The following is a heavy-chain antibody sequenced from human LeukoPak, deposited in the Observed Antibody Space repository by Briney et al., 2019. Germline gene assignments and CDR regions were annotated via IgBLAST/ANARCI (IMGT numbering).Heavy chain of an antibody. Sequence: GESLKISCKGSGYNFTNYWIGWVRQMPGKGLEWMGIIYPGDSDTRYSPSFQGQVTISADKSISTAYLQWSSLKASDTAMYYCARYAAAAGTTYYYYGMDVWGQGTTVTVSS. CDR2: IYPGDSDT. D-gene: IGHD6-13*01. V-gene: IGHV5-51*01. CDR3: ARYAAAAGTTYYYYGMDV. J-gene: IGHJ6*02. CDR1: GYNFTNYW.